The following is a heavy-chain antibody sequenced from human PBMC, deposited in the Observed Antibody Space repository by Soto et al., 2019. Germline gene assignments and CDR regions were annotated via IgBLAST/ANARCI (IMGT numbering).Heavy chain of an antibody. V-gene: IGHV3-33*01. J-gene: IGHJ5*02. CDR1: GFTFSSYG. D-gene: IGHD2-2*01. CDR2: IWYDGSNK. Sequence: GGSLRLSCAASGFTFSSYGMHWVRQAPGKGLEWVAVIWYDGSNKYYADSVKGRFTISRDNSKNTLYLQMNSLRAEDTAVYYCARGAPDIVVVPAAISGSNWFDPWGQGTLVTVSS. CDR3: ARGAPDIVVVPAAISGSNWFDP.